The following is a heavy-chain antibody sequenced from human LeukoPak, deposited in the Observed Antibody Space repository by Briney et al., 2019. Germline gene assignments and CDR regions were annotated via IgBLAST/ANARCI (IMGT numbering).Heavy chain of an antibody. J-gene: IGHJ4*02. CDR2: TNWDGGRT. CDR1: GFTFDDYA. Sequence: GGSLRLSCAASGFTFDDYAMSWVRQTPGKGLEWVSGTNWDGGRTGYADSVKGRFTISRDNAKNSLYLQMNSLRVEDTAMYYCAREVRAFDYWGQGTLVTVSS. V-gene: IGHV3-20*04. CDR3: AREVRAFDY. D-gene: IGHD4-11*01.